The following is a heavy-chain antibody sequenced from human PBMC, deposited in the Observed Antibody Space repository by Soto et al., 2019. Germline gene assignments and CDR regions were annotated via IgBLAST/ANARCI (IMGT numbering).Heavy chain of an antibody. CDR2: ITPILGIP. D-gene: IGHD4-17*01. Sequence: QVQLVQSGAEVRKPGSSVKVSCTTFGAALSNHFISWVRLAPGQGLEWMGGITPILGIPNYSQNFQGRVTMTADRSTKTIYMELSSLRSDDTAVYYCARGGSVDYGVYNYWGQGTLVTVSS. CDR1: GAALSNHF. V-gene: IGHV1-69*02. J-gene: IGHJ4*02. CDR3: ARGGSVDYGVYNY.